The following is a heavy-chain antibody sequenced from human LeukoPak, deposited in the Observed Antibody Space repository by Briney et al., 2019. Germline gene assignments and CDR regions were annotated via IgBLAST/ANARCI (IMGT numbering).Heavy chain of an antibody. CDR1: GYTFTSYG. D-gene: IGHD3-9*01. CDR2: ISAYNGNT. CDR3: ARDPDVRYFDWLLSPYYYYGMDV. J-gene: IGHJ6*02. V-gene: IGHV1-18*01. Sequence: ASVKVSCKASGYTFTSYGISWVRQAPGQGLEWMGWISAYNGNTNYAQKLQGRVTMTTDTSTSTAYMELRSLRSDDTAVYYCARDPDVRYFDWLLSPYYYYGMDVWGQGTTVTVSS.